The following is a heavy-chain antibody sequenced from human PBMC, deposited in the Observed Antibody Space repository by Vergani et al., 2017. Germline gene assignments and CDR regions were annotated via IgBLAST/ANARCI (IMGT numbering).Heavy chain of an antibody. CDR3: AREGGEYDKDALDV. Sequence: QVQLQESGPGLVKPSQTLSPTCTVSGGSFSTGGQSWTWLRQSAGKGLEWIGRIYTSGATNYNPSLRSRAIMAVAASKKQFSLKLTSVTAADTPVYYCAREGGEYDKDALDVWGQGTKVTVTS. V-gene: IGHV4-61*02. CDR2: IYTSGAT. CDR1: GGSFSTGGQS. J-gene: IGHJ3*01. D-gene: IGHD2-21*01.